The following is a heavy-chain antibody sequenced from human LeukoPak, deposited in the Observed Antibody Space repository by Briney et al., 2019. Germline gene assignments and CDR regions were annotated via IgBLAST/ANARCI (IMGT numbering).Heavy chain of an antibody. D-gene: IGHD6-19*01. CDR2: IYYSGNT. J-gene: IGHJ4*02. CDR3: ASAPGSGWYALDY. CDR1: GGSISSYY. V-gene: IGHV4-59*08. Sequence: PSETLSLTCAVSGGSISSYYWSWIRQPPGKGLEWIGYIYYSGNTNYNPSLKSRVTMSVDTSKNQFSLKLSPVTAADTAVYYCASAPGSGWYALDYWGQGTLVTVSS.